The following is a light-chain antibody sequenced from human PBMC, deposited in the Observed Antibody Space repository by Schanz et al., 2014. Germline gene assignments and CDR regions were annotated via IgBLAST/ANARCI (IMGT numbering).Light chain of an antibody. Sequence: QSALTQPPSASGSPGQSVTISCTGTSSDVGGYNFVSWYQQHPGKAPKLMIYEVTKRPSGVPDRFSGSKSGNTASLTVSGLQDEDEADYYCSSYTSSSTHWVFGGGTKVTVL. CDR1: SSDVGGYNF. CDR3: SSYTSSSTHWV. V-gene: IGLV2-8*01. J-gene: IGLJ3*02. CDR2: EVT.